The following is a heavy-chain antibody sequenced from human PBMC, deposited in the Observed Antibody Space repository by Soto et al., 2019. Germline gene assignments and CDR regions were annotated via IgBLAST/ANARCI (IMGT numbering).Heavy chain of an antibody. CDR3: ARDRPAAGFDY. J-gene: IGHJ4*02. D-gene: IGHD6-13*01. CDR1: GFTFSSYG. CDR2: IWYDGSNK. Sequence: PGGSLRLSCAASGFTFSSYGMHWVRQAPGKGLEWVAVIWYDGSNKYYADSVKGRFTISRDNSKNTLYLQMNSLRAEDTAVYYCARDRPAAGFDYWGQGTLVTVSS. V-gene: IGHV3-33*01.